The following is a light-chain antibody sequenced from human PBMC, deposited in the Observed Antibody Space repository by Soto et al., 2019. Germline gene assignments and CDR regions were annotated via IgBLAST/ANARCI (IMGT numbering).Light chain of an antibody. CDR1: QSVSNNY. CDR2: GAS. CDR3: QQRARWPWT. V-gene: IGKV3D-20*02. Sequence: EIVLTQSPGTLSLSPGERATLSCRASQSVSNNYLAWYQQKPGQAPRLLIYGASNRATGIPDRFSGSGSGTDFTLTISRLEPEDFAVYYCQQRARWPWTFGQGTKV. J-gene: IGKJ1*01.